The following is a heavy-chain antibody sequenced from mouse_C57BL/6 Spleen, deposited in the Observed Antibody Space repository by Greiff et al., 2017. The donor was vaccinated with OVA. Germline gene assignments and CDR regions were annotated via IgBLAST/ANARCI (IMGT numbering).Heavy chain of an antibody. J-gene: IGHJ4*01. CDR2: ILPGSGST. D-gene: IGHD2-4*01. V-gene: IGHV1-9*01. Sequence: QVQLQQSGAELMKPGASVKLSCKATGYTFTGYWIEWVKQRPGHGLEWIGEILPGSGSTNYNEKFKGKATFTADTSSNTAYMQLSSLTTEDSAIYYCARRDDYDEVVYYAMDYWGQGTSVTVSS. CDR3: ARRDDYDEVVYYAMDY. CDR1: GYTFTGYW.